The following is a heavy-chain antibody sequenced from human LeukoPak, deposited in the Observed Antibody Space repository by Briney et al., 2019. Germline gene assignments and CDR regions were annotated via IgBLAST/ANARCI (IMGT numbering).Heavy chain of an antibody. Sequence: SETLSLTCTVSGVSVGSAGYYWSWIRQPPGGGLEWIGYTYYISNTNYNPSLKSRVTMSLNPSGNQFSLKLNSVTAADTAMYYCARTQSQSGSYRYYFGYWGQGTLVTVSS. CDR3: ARTQSQSGSYRYYFGY. J-gene: IGHJ4*02. CDR1: GVSVGSAGYY. D-gene: IGHD1-26*01. V-gene: IGHV4-61*08. CDR2: TYYISNT.